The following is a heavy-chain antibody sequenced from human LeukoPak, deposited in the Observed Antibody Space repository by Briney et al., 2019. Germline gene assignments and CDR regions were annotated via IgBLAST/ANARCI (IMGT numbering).Heavy chain of an antibody. CDR1: GGTFSSYA. J-gene: IGHJ6*04. Sequence: SVKVSCKASGGTFSSYAISWVRQAPGQGLEWMGGIIPIFGTANYAQKFQGGVTITADESTSTAYMELSSLRSEDTAVYYCARELRDIVVVPAALDVWGKGTTVTVSS. V-gene: IGHV1-69*01. CDR3: ARELRDIVVVPAALDV. CDR2: IIPIFGTA. D-gene: IGHD2-2*01.